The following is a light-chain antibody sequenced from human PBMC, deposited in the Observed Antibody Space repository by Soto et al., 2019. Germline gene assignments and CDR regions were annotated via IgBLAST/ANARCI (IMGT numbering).Light chain of an antibody. CDR1: QRVNIN. Sequence: EIVLTQSPGTLSLSPGERATLSCRASQRVNINLAWYQQKPGQAPRLLIYGASNRATGIPDRFSGSGSGTDFTLTISRLEPEDFAVYYCQQYGSSGTFGQGTKVDIK. J-gene: IGKJ1*01. V-gene: IGKV3-20*01. CDR2: GAS. CDR3: QQYGSSGT.